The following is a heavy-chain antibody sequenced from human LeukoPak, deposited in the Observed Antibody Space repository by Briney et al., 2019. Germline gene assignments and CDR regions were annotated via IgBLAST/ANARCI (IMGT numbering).Heavy chain of an antibody. CDR1: GFTFSDYY. CDR2: IYGIDSTI. Sequence: PGGFLRLSCAASGFTFSDYYMSWIRQAPGKGLEWLSYIYGIDSTISYAASVKGRFTISRDNAKNSLYLQMNSLRAEDTAVYYCARDAYYYDSSSYYRNAFDIWGQGTVVTVSS. D-gene: IGHD3-22*01. CDR3: ARDAYYYDSSSYYRNAFDI. J-gene: IGHJ3*02. V-gene: IGHV3-11*01.